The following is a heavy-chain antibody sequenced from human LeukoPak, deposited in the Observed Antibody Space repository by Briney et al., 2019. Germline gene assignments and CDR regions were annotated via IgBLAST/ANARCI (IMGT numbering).Heavy chain of an antibody. CDR3: ARSYPSSGFDY. CDR1: GFTFNDYF. J-gene: IGHJ4*02. Sequence: GGSLRLSCSVSGFTFNDYFMDWVRQAPGKGLEWVGRSRNKANSYTTEYAASVKGRFTVSRDDSKSSLYLQMNSLETEDTAVYYCARSYPSSGFDYWGQGTLVTVSS. CDR2: SRNKANSYTT. V-gene: IGHV3-72*01. D-gene: IGHD3-16*02.